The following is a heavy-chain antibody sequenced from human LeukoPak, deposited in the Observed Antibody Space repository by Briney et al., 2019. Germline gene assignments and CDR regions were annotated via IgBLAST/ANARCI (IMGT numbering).Heavy chain of an antibody. CDR2: VHHSGST. D-gene: IGHD2-15*01. Sequence: SGTLSLTCAVSGGSISSSYWWSWVRQPPGKGLEWIGEVHHSGSTNYNPSLKSRVTISVDTSKNQFSLKLSSVTAADTAVYYCARYTLFDAFDIWGQGTMVTVSS. CDR3: ARYTLFDAFDI. J-gene: IGHJ3*02. V-gene: IGHV4-4*02. CDR1: GGSISSSYW.